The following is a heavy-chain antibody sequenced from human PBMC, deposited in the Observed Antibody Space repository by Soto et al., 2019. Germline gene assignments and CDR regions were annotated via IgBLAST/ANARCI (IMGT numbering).Heavy chain of an antibody. Sequence: TSETLSLTCAVSGGSISSGGYSWSWIRQPPGKGLEWIGYIYYSGSTYYNPSLKSRVTISVDTSKNQFSLKVSSLTAADTAVYYCARTNAKTVHFDFWGQGTLVTV. J-gene: IGHJ4*02. CDR3: ARTNAKTVHFDF. V-gene: IGHV4-31*11. CDR2: IYYSGST. CDR1: GGSISSGGYS. D-gene: IGHD1-1*01.